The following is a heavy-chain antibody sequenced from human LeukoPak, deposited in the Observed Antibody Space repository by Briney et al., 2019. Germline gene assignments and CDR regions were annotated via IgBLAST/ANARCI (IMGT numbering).Heavy chain of an antibody. CDR3: ARGYSSSWYLNWFDP. Sequence: SETLSLTCTVSGGSISSSSYYWSWIRQPPGKGLEWIGEINYSGSTNYNPSPESRVTISVDTSKKQFSLRLSSVTAADTAVYYCARGYSSSWYLNWFDPWGQGTLVTVSS. CDR2: INYSGST. D-gene: IGHD6-13*01. CDR1: GGSISSSSYY. J-gene: IGHJ5*02. V-gene: IGHV4-39*07.